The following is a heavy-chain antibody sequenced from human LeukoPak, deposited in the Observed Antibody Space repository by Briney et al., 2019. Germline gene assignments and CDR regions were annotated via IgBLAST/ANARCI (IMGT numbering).Heavy chain of an antibody. D-gene: IGHD2-21*01. CDR2: MNPNSGNT. CDR1: GYTFTSYG. J-gene: IGHJ3*01. CDR3: AKGLYGGGSFDF. Sequence: GASVKVSCKASGYTFTSYGISWVRQATGQGLEWMGWMNPNSGNTGYAQKFQGRVTMTRNTSISTAYMELNSLRSDDTAVYFCAKGLYGGGSFDFWGQGTMVIVSS. V-gene: IGHV1-8*02.